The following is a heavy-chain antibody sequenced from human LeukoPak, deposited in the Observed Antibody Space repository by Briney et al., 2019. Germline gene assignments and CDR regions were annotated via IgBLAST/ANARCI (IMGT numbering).Heavy chain of an antibody. CDR1: GGSISSGGYS. CDR3: AREEQYSGSYFGLDWFFDL. J-gene: IGHJ2*01. D-gene: IGHD1-26*01. CDR2: IYHSGST. Sequence: PSETLSLTCAVSGGSISSGGYSWSWIRQPPGKGLEWIGYIYHSGSTYYNPSLKSRVTISVDRSKNQFSLKLSSVTAADTAVYYCAREEQYSGSYFGLDWFFDLWGRGTLVTVSS. V-gene: IGHV4-30-2*01.